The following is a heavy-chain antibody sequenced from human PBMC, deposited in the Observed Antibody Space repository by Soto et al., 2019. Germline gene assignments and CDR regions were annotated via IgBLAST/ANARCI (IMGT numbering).Heavy chain of an antibody. D-gene: IGHD6-19*01. V-gene: IGHV1-69*18. Sequence: QVQLVQSGAEVKKPGSSVKVSCKASGGTLISYAITWMRQAPGQGLEWMGTIIPVFGTANYAQNLRGRVTMTADDSTSTAYMELSNLGSDDTAVYYCARGPPRHNSGWYYDSWGQGTLVSVSS. J-gene: IGHJ4*02. CDR3: ARGPPRHNSGWYYDS. CDR2: IIPVFGTA. CDR1: GGTLISYA.